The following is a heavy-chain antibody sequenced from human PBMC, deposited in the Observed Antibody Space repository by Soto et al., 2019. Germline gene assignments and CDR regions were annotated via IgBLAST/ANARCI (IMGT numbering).Heavy chain of an antibody. CDR1: GFTFSSYW. CDR2: INNDGSGT. J-gene: IGHJ1*01. Sequence: AGGSLRLSCAASGFTFSSYWMHWVRQAPGKGLVWVSHINNDGSGTTYADSVKGRFTISRDNAKNTLYLQMNSLRAEDTAVYYCARDSWGIHHWGQGTLVTVS. D-gene: IGHD7-27*01. V-gene: IGHV3-74*01. CDR3: ARDSWGIHH.